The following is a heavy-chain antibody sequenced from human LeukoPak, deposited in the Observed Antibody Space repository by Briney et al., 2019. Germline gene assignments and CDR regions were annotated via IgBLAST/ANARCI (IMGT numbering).Heavy chain of an antibody. D-gene: IGHD4-17*01. CDR2: INHSGST. V-gene: IGHV4-34*01. J-gene: IGHJ4*02. Sequence: KTSETLSLTCAVYGGSFSGYYWSWIRQPPGKGLEWIGEINHSGSTNYNPSLKSRVTISVDTSKNQFSLKLSSVTAADTAVYYGARGRGFYGAPDYWGQGTLVTVSS. CDR1: GGSFSGYY. CDR3: ARGRGFYGAPDY.